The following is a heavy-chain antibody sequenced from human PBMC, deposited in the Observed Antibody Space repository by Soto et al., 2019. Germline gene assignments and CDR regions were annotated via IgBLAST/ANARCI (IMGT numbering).Heavy chain of an antibody. V-gene: IGHV5-10-1*01. J-gene: IGHJ6*02. CDR1: GYSFTSYW. Sequence: GESLKISCKGSGYSFTSYWISWVRQMPGKGLEWMGRIDPSDSYTNYSPSFQGHVTISADKSISTAYLQWSRLKASDTAVYYCARRRVVPAAKYYYYYGMDVWGQGTTVTVSS. CDR3: ARRRVVPAAKYYYYYGMDV. D-gene: IGHD2-2*01. CDR2: IDPSDSYT.